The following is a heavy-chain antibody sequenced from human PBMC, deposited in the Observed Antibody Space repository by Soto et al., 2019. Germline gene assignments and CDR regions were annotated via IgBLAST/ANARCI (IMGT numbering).Heavy chain of an antibody. CDR1: GYTFTAYY. D-gene: IGHD3-10*01. V-gene: IGHV1-2*02. Sequence: QVQLVQSGAEVKEPGDSVRVSCEASGYTFTAYYIHWVRQAPGQGLEWMGWINPKFGDTTYKQDFQGRVSMTRDMSSIPVDMELRRLTSDDTAIYYCARNMAYYYSPGSGNGHGFWGQGTTVTVFS. J-gene: IGHJ6*02. CDR3: ARNMAYYYSPGSGNGHGF. CDR2: INPKFGDT.